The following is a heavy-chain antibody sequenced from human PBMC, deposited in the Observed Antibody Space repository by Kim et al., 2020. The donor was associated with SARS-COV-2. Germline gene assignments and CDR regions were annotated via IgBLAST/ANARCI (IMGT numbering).Heavy chain of an antibody. CDR3: ARSPQLRSFDWLSLFYFCG. CDR2: ISDSGIST. D-gene: IGHD3-9*01. CDR1: GFTFSSSA. V-gene: IGHV3-23*01. J-gene: IGHJ4*01. Sequence: GGSLRLSCAASGFTFSSSAMNWVRQVPGKGLEWVSAISDSGISTYYADSVKGRFTISRDNSKNTVYLQMNSLRAEDTAFYYCARSPQLRSFDWLSLFYFCGWRQGPLVTVPA.